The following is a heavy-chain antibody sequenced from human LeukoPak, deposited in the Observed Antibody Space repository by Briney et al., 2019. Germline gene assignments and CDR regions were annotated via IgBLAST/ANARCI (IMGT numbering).Heavy chain of an antibody. CDR2: INHSGST. J-gene: IGHJ4*02. Sequence: PSETLSLTCAVYGGSFSGYYWSWIRQPPGKGLEWIGEINHSGSTNYNPSLKSRVTISVDTSKNQFSLKLSSVTAADTAVYYCARGVITMVRGVIITFRQYYFHYWGQGTLVTVSS. D-gene: IGHD3-10*01. V-gene: IGHV4-34*01. CDR3: ARGVITMVRGVIITFRQYYFHY. CDR1: GGSFSGYY.